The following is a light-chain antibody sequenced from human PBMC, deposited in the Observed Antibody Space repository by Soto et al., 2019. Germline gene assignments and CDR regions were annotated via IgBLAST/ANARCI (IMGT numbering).Light chain of an antibody. CDR2: EGS. J-gene: IGLJ1*01. CDR3: CSYAGSSTYV. V-gene: IGLV2-23*01. CDR1: SSDVGSYNL. Sequence: QSVPTQPASVSGSPGQSITISCTGTSSDVGSYNLVPWYQQHPGKAPKLMIYEGSKRPSGVSNRFSGSKSGNTASLTISGLQAEDEADYYCCSYAGSSTYVFGTGTKVTVL.